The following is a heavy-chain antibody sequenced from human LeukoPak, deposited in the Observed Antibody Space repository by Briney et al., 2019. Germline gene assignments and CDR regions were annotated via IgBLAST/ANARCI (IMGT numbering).Heavy chain of an antibody. Sequence: SETLSLTCTVSGGPISSSGYYWGWIRQPPGKGLEWVGSIYYSGSTYYNPSLKSRVTISLDTSKNQISLKLSSVTAADTAVYYCARGSGDYFDYWGQGTLVTVSS. D-gene: IGHD3-10*01. CDR2: IYYSGST. CDR1: GGPISSSGYY. J-gene: IGHJ4*02. CDR3: ARGSGDYFDY. V-gene: IGHV4-39*07.